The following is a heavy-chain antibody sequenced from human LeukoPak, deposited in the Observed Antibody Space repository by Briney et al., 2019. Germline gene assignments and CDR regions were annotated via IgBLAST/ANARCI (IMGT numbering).Heavy chain of an antibody. CDR1: GYSFSSYG. V-gene: IGHV1-18*01. CDR2: ISGYNGNT. D-gene: IGHD1-26*01. CDR3: ARHRQWELLLPFDY. J-gene: IGHJ4*02. Sequence: ASVKVSCKASGYSFSSYGISWVRQAPGQGLEWMGWISGYNGNTNYAQKLQGRVTMTTDTSTSTAYKELRSLRSDDTAVYYCARHRQWELLLPFDYWGQGTLVTVSS.